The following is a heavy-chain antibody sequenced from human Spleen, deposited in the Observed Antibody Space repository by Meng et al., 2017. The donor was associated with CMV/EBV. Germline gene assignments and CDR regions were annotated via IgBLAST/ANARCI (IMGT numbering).Heavy chain of an antibody. CDR3: ARERVTVIRGVPAY. D-gene: IGHD3-10*01. V-gene: IGHV1-2*02. CDR1: GYTFSDYY. Sequence: ASVKVSCKASGYTFSDYYMHWVRQAPGQGVEWMGWINPYSGATYYAQKFQGRVTMTRDTSIGKAYMELSSLRFDDTAVYYCARERVTVIRGVPAYWGQGTLVTVSS. J-gene: IGHJ4*02. CDR2: INPYSGAT.